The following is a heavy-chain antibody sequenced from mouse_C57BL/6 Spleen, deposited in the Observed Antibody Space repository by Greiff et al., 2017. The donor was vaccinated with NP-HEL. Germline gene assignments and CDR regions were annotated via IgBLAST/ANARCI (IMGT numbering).Heavy chain of an antibody. Sequence: VQLQQSGAELARPGASVKLSCKASGYTFTSYGISWVKQRTGQGLEWIGEIYPRSGNTYYNEKFKGKATLTADKSSSTAYMELRSLTSEDSAVYFCASGLLRGFAYWGQGTLVTVSA. CDR2: IYPRSGNT. D-gene: IGHD2-3*01. CDR1: GYTFTSYG. J-gene: IGHJ3*01. V-gene: IGHV1-81*01. CDR3: ASGLLRGFAY.